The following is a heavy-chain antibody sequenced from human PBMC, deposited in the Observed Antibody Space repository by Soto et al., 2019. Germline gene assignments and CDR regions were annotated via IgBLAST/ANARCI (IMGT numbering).Heavy chain of an antibody. J-gene: IGHJ6*02. V-gene: IGHV5-10-1*01. CDR1: GYSFTSYW. CDR3: ARPGMTTVTNRYGMDV. Sequence: GESLKISCKGSGYSFTSYWISWVRQMPGKGLEWMGRIDPSGSYTNYSPSFQGHVTISADKSISTAYLQWSSLKASDTAMYYCARPGMTTVTNRYGMDVWGQGTTVTVSS. CDR2: IDPSGSYT. D-gene: IGHD4-4*01.